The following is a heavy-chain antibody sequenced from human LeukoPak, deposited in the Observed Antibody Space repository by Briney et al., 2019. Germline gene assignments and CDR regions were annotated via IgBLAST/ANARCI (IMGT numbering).Heavy chain of an antibody. CDR3: AKVAMVHDHFDY. V-gene: IGHV3-20*04. CDR1: GFTYDVYG. Sequence: GGSLRLSCAASGFTYDVYGMSWVRRAPGKGREGVSGIIWAGGTTCYSNSEKGRFTISRDNSKNTLYLQMNSLRADDTAVYYCAKVAMVHDHFDYWGQGTLVTVSP. CDR2: IIWAGGTT. J-gene: IGHJ4*02. D-gene: IGHD5-18*01.